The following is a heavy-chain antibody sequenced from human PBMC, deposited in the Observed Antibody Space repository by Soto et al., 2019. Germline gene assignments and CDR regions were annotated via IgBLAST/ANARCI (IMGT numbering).Heavy chain of an antibody. CDR2: IYYSGST. CDR3: ARGPRGSLP. CDR1: GGSISGGGYY. J-gene: IGHJ5*02. D-gene: IGHD3-16*01. V-gene: IGHV4-31*03. Sequence: TMSLTCSVSGGSISGGGYYWSWIRQHPGKGMEWIGYIYYSGSTYYNPSLKSRVTISVDTSKNQFSLKLSSVTAADSAVYYCARGPRGSLPWGQGTLVTVSS.